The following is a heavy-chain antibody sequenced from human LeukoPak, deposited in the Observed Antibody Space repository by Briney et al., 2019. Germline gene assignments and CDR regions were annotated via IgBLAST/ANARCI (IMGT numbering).Heavy chain of an antibody. CDR1: RGSISGYS. CDR2: IYYSGST. CDR3: ARVWSSGADY. J-gene: IGHJ4*02. V-gene: IGHV4-59*01. Sequence: PSETLSLTCTVSRGSISGYSWSWIRQPPGKGLEWIGYIYYSGSTSYNPSLKSRVTISVDTSKNQFSLKLSSVTAADTAVYYCARVWSSGADYWGQGTLVTVSS. D-gene: IGHD2-15*01.